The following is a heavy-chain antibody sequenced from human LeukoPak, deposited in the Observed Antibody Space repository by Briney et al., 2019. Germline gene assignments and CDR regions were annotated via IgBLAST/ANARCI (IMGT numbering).Heavy chain of an antibody. CDR1: GYTFTSYD. D-gene: IGHD3-3*01. J-gene: IGHJ4*02. CDR2: MNPNSGNT. V-gene: IGHV1-8*01. Sequence: ASVTVSCKASGYTFTSYDINWVRQAPGQGLEWMGWMNPNSGNTGYAQKFQGRVTMTRNTSISTAYMELSSLRSEDTAVYYCARGVRFLEWLSATYYFDYWGQGTLVTVSS. CDR3: ARGVRFLEWLSATYYFDY.